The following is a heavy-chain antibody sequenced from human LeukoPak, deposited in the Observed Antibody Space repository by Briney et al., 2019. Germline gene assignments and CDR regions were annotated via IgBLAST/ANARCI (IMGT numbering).Heavy chain of an antibody. D-gene: IGHD1-26*01. J-gene: IGHJ4*02. CDR2: ISYDGSNK. V-gene: IGHV3-30*03. CDR3: ARVLDYSGSYFLY. Sequence: PGGSLRLSCAASGFSFSSYAMHWVRQAPGKGLEWVAVISYDGSNKYYVDSVQGRFIISRDNSKNTPYLQMNSLRAEDTAVYYCARVLDYSGSYFLYWGQGTLVTVSS. CDR1: GFSFSSYA.